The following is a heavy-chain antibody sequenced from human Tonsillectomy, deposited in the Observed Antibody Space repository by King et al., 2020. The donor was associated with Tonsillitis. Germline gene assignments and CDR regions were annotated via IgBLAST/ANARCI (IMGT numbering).Heavy chain of an antibody. J-gene: IGHJ4*01. CDR2: IYYTGST. D-gene: IGHD3-22*01. V-gene: IGHV4-59*01. CDR1: GDSISSYY. Sequence: VQLQEAGPGLVKPSETLSLTCTVSGDSISSYYWSWIRQPPGKGLEWIGYIYYTGSTNYNPSLKSRVTISVDTSKHQFSLKLSSVTAADTAVYYCARDTYYYDSTGYYPTYFDYWGHGTLVTASS. CDR3: ARDTYYYDSTGYYPTYFDY.